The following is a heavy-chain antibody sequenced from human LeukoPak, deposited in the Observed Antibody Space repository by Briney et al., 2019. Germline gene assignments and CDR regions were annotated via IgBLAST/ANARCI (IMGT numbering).Heavy chain of an antibody. D-gene: IGHD3-10*01. Sequence: SGTLSLTCAVSGGSISSSNWWSWVRQPPGKGLEWIGEIYLSGSTNYNPSLKSRVTISVDTSKNQCFLMLSSVTDADTAVYYCARERKNKSNYYGAGGQGLDYWGQGTLVIVSS. CDR1: GGSISSSNW. CDR2: IYLSGST. V-gene: IGHV4-4*02. CDR3: ARERKNKSNYYGAGGQGLDY. J-gene: IGHJ4*02.